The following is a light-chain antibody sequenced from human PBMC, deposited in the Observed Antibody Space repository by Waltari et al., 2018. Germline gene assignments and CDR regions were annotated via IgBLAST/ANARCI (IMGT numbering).Light chain of an antibody. CDR2: AAS. V-gene: IGKV1-39*01. CDR1: QTITSY. J-gene: IGKJ2*01. CDR3: QQTYSSPYT. Sequence: DIQMTQSPASLSASVGDRITITCRASQTITSYLNWYQHRPGKPPQLLIFAASRLQNGVPSRFSGSGSGTTFSLTISNVQPEDFVTYFCQQTYSSPYTFGQGTKVDIQ.